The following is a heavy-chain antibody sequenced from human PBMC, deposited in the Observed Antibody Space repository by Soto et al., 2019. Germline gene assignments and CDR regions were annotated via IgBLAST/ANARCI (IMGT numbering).Heavy chain of an antibody. CDR1: GYSFTDYG. CDR3: ARKRCFSDCPTLDP. D-gene: IGHD2-21*02. Sequence: QGQLVQSGAEVEEPGASVKVSCKASGYSFTDYGITWVRQAPGQGLEWMGWINTNNGNTRYEQKFQDRVTMTTDTSTNTAYMELRSLRSDATAVYYCARKRCFSDCPTLDPWGQGTLVTVSS. J-gene: IGHJ5*02. V-gene: IGHV1-18*01. CDR2: INTNNGNT.